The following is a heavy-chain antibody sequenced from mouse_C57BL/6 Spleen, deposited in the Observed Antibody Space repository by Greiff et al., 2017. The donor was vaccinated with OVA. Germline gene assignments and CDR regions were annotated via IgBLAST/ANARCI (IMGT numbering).Heavy chain of an antibody. Sequence: EVKLVESGGGLVQPGGSLSLSCAASGFTFTDYYMSWVRQPPGKALEWLGFIRNKANGYTTEYSASVKGRFTISRDKSQSILYLQMNALRAEDSATYYCASLSGTGLAYWGQGTLGTVSA. CDR2: IRNKANGYTT. CDR3: ASLSGTGLAY. J-gene: IGHJ3*01. CDR1: GFTFTDYY. D-gene: IGHD4-1*01. V-gene: IGHV7-3*01.